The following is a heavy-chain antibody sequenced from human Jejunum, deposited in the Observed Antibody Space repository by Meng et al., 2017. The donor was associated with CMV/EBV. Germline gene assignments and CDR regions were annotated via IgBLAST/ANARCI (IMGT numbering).Heavy chain of an antibody. V-gene: IGHV3-11*01. CDR1: GFPFGAYY. J-gene: IGHJ4*02. CDR2: ITGPGDPM. Sequence: QVHLVESGVDFVKPGLTRRLSCAASGFPFGAYYMTWIRQAKGKGLEWIEYITGPGDPMKYADSVRGRFTIYRDNAKDSLYLQMNSLRDEDTAVYYSARGNYGFDYWGQGALVTVSS. CDR3: ARGNYGFDY. D-gene: IGHD4-17*01.